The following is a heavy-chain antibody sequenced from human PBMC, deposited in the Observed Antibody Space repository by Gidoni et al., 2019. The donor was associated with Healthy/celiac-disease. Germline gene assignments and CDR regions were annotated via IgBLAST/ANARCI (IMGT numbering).Heavy chain of an antibody. V-gene: IGHV3-21*01. J-gene: IGHJ3*02. CDR1: GFTFSSYS. CDR3: ASPILVGATTGPDAFDI. Sequence: EVQLVESGGGLVKPGGSLRLSCAASGFTFSSYSMNWVRQAPGKGLELVSSISSSSSYIDYADSVKGRFTISRDNAKNSLYLQMNSLRAEETAVYYCASPILVGATTGPDAFDIWGQGTMVTVSS. CDR2: ISSSSSYI. D-gene: IGHD1-26*01.